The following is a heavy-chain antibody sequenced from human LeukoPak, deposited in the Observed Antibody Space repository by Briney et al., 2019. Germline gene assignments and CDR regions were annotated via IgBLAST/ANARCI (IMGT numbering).Heavy chain of an antibody. CDR2: ISTNSDTI. J-gene: IGHJ4*02. D-gene: IGHD3-22*01. Sequence: GGSLRLSCAASGFTFSIYTMNWVRQAPGKGLEWISYISTNSDTIYYAESVKGRFTISRDNAKNSLFLQMNSLKTEDTAVYYCTTDYSTYYYDSSGYHNWGQGTLVTVSS. V-gene: IGHV3-48*01. CDR3: TTDYSTYYYDSSGYHN. CDR1: GFTFSIYT.